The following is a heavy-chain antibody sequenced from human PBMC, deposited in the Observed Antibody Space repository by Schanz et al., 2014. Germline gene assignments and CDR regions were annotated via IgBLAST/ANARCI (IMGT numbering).Heavy chain of an antibody. CDR1: GFTFSSYA. V-gene: IGHV3-23*01. Sequence: EGQLLESGGGLIQPGGSLRLSCAASGFTFSSYAMSWVRQAPGKGLEWVSTISASGGSTYYADSVKGRFTVSRDNSKNTVYLQMNRLRAEDTAVYYCASPSGYSDYGTYFDFWGQGTLVTVSS. D-gene: IGHD5-12*01. CDR2: ISASGGST. J-gene: IGHJ4*02. CDR3: ASPSGYSDYGTYFDF.